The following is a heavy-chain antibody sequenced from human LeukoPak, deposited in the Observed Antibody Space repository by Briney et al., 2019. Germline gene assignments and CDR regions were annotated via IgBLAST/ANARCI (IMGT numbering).Heavy chain of an antibody. J-gene: IGHJ4*02. CDR1: GFTFSSYA. CDR2: ISGSGGST. Sequence: GGSLRLSRAASGFTFSSYAMSWVRQAPGKGLEWVSAISGSGGSTYYADPVKGRFTISRDNSKNTLYLQMNSLRAEDTAVYYCAKDPSLEWEYYFDYWGQGTLVTVSS. CDR3: AKDPSLEWEYYFDY. D-gene: IGHD1-26*01. V-gene: IGHV3-23*01.